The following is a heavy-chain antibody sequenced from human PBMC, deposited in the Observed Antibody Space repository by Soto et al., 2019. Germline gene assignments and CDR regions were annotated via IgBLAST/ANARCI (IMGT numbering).Heavy chain of an antibody. D-gene: IGHD3-22*01. Sequence: SETLSLTCTVSAGSITTSDWSWIRQPLGKALEWIGYISYRGSTNYNPSLKSRLTISIDTSKSQISLKLTSMTTADTAVYYCASSGIVGREVNTWFDPWGQGTLVTVS. CDR3: ASSGIVGREVNTWFDP. V-gene: IGHV4-59*01. CDR1: AGSITTSD. J-gene: IGHJ5*02. CDR2: ISYRGST.